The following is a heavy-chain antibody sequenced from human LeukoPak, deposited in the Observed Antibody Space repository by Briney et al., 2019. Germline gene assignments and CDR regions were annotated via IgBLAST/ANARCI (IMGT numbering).Heavy chain of an antibody. CDR1: GFTVSSDS. D-gene: IGHD4/OR15-4a*01. CDR2: IYSGGST. CDR3: ARRAGAYSHPYDY. J-gene: IGHJ4*02. V-gene: IGHV3-53*01. Sequence: GGSLRLSCTVSGFTVSSDSMSWVRQAPGKGLEWVSFIYSGGSTHYSDSVRGRFTISRDNSKNTLYLQMNSLRAEDTAVYYCARRAGAYSHPYDYWGQGTLVTVSS.